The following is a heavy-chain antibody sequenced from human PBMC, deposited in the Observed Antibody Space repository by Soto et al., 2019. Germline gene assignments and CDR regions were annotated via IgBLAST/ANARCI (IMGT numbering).Heavy chain of an antibody. CDR1: GGSISSSNW. CDR3: AREGGGYYDSSGARAFDI. V-gene: IGHV4-4*02. D-gene: IGHD3-22*01. CDR2: IYHSGST. J-gene: IGHJ3*02. Sequence: SETLSLTCAVSGGSISSSNWWSWVRQPPGKGLEWIGEIYHSGSTNYNPSLKSRVTISVDKSKNQFSLKLSSVTAADTAVYYCAREGGGYYDSSGARAFDIWGQGTMVT.